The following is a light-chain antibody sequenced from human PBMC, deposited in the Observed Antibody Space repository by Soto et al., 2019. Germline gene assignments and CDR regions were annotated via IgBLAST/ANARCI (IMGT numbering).Light chain of an antibody. CDR3: SSYSSSGTLYV. Sequence: QSALTQPASVSGSPGQSITISCTGSSSDVGDYNYVAWYQQHPDKAPKLMIFDVSSRPSGVPNRFSGSKSGSTASLTICGLQAEDEADYFCSSYSSSGTLYVFGTGTQLTVL. J-gene: IGLJ1*01. V-gene: IGLV2-14*03. CDR1: SSDVGDYNY. CDR2: DVS.